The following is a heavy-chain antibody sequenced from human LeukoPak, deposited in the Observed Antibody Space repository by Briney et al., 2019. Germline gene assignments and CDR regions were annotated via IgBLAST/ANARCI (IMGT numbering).Heavy chain of an antibody. CDR2: INHSGST. Sequence: SETLSLTCAVYGGSFCGYYWSWIRQPPGKGLVWIGEINHSGSTNYNPSLKSRVTISVDTSKNQFSLKLSSVTAADTAVYYCARGVGIYSSGWYVGELGPGYFDYWGQGTLVTVSS. CDR1: GGSFCGYY. V-gene: IGHV4-34*01. J-gene: IGHJ4*02. D-gene: IGHD6-19*01. CDR3: ARGVGIYSSGWYVGELGPGYFDY.